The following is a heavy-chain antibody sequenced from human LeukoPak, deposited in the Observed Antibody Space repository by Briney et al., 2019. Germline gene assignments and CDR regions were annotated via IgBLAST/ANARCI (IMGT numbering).Heavy chain of an antibody. V-gene: IGHV3-66*02. CDR1: GFTASRYY. Sequence: GGTLRLSCAASGFTASRYYMSWVRQAPGKGLEWVSTIYSGRSTYYPDSLMGRFTISRGDSKNTVYLQMNSLRGEDTAVYYCARGPPQDRIYYYYMDVWGKGTTVTVSS. CDR2: IYSGRST. J-gene: IGHJ6*03. D-gene: IGHD2-15*01. CDR3: ARGPPQDRIYYYYMDV.